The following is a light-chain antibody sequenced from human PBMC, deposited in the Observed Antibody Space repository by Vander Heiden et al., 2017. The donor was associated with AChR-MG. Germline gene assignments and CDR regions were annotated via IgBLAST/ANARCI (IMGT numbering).Light chain of an antibody. CDR1: SSDIGAYGY. CDR2: DVS. V-gene: IGLV2-8*01. Sequence: SALTQPPSASGSPGQSVTISCTGTSSDIGAYGYVSWYQQHPDKAPKLLIFDVSKRPSGVPDRFSGSKSDTTASLTVSGLQAEDEAEYYCASYVTSNKGVFGGGTKLTVL. CDR3: ASYVTSNKGV. J-gene: IGLJ3*02.